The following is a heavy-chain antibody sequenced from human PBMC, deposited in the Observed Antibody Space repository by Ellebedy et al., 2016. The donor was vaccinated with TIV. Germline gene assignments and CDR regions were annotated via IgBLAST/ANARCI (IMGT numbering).Heavy chain of an antibody. V-gene: IGHV1-18*01. CDR2: VSPYNGNT. CDR3: ARDSDYGGVTNHWYFNL. Sequence: ASVKVSXXASGYTFTNFGISWARQAPGQGLEWMGWVSPYNGNTNYAQKFQARVTMTTDTSTSTAYMELRSLRSDDTALYFCARDSDYGGVTNHWYFNLWGRGTLVTVSS. CDR1: GYTFTNFG. D-gene: IGHD4-23*01. J-gene: IGHJ2*01.